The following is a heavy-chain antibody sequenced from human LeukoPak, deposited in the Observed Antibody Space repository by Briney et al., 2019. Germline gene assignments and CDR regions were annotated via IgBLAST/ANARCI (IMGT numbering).Heavy chain of an antibody. D-gene: IGHD3-22*01. CDR1: GYTFTGCF. J-gene: IGHJ4*02. V-gene: IGHV1-2*02. Sequence: ASVKVSCKASGYTFTGCFMHWVRQAPGQGLEWMGWINPNSGGTNYAQKFQGRVTMTRDTSISTAYMELSRLRSDDTAVYYCASDALSTMIVANWGQGTLVTVSS. CDR2: INPNSGGT. CDR3: ASDALSTMIVAN.